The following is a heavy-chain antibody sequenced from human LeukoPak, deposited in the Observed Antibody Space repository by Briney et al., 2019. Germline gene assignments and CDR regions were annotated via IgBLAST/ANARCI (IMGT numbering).Heavy chain of an antibody. J-gene: IGHJ4*02. CDR2: IYYSGST. V-gene: IGHV4-59*08. D-gene: IGHD3-22*01. CDR1: GGSISSYY. Sequence: SETLSLTCTVSGGSISSYYWSWIRQPPGKGLEWIGYIYYSGSTNYNPSLKSRVTISVDTSKNQFSLKLSSVTAADTAVYYCARLGSSGYYIVDYWGQGTLVTVSS. CDR3: ARLGSSGYYIVDY.